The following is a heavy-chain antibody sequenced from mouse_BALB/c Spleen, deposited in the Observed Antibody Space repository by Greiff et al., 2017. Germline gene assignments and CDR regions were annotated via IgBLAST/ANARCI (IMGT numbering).Heavy chain of an antibody. CDR2: INPNNGGT. J-gene: IGHJ4*01. Sequence: VQLQQSGPELVKPGASVKIPCKASGYTFTDYNMDWVKQSHGKSLEWIGDINPNNGGTIYNQKFKGKATLTVDKSSSTAYMELRSLTSEDTAVYYCARSNYRYDRGYYYAMDYWGQGTSVTVSS. CDR1: GYTFTDYN. CDR3: ARSNYRYDRGYYYAMDY. V-gene: IGHV1-18*01. D-gene: IGHD2-14*01.